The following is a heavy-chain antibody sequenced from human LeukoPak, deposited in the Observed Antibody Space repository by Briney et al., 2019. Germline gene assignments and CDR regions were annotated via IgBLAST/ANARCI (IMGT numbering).Heavy chain of an antibody. Sequence: KRSETLSLTCTVSGGSISSYYWSWIRQPPGKGLEWIANIYHTGSTNYNPSLSSRVTISIDTAKNQFSLKLTSVTAADTAVYYCARRGRNSSGWQDYLWGQGTLVTVPS. CDR1: GGSISSYY. J-gene: IGHJ4*02. D-gene: IGHD6-25*01. CDR3: ARRGRNSSGWQDYL. V-gene: IGHV4-59*01. CDR2: IYHTGST.